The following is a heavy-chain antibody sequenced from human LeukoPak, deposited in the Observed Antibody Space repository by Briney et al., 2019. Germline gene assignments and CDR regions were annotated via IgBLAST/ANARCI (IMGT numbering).Heavy chain of an antibody. Sequence: GGSLRLSCAASGFTFSSYAMSWVRQAPGKGREGVSVISGSGGSTYNADSVKGRFTMSRDNSKNTLYLQMNSLRAEDTAVYYCAKSVGSGSYLAYYYYYMDVWGKGTTVTVSS. CDR2: ISGSGGST. D-gene: IGHD3-10*01. V-gene: IGHV3-23*01. CDR3: AKSVGSGSYLAYYYYYMDV. CDR1: GFTFSSYA. J-gene: IGHJ6*03.